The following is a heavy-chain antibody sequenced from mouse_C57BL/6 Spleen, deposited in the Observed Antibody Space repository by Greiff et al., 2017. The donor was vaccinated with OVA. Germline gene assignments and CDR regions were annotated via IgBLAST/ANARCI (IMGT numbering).Heavy chain of an antibody. D-gene: IGHD1-2*01. V-gene: IGHV1-61*01. J-gene: IGHJ3*01. CDR2: IYPSDSET. CDR1: GYTFTSYW. CDR3: ARWGYYGPCAY. Sequence: VQLQQSGAELVRPGSSVKLSCKASGYTFTSYWMDWVKQRPGQGLEWIGNIYPSDSETHYNQKFKDKATLTVDKSSSTAYMQLSSLTSEDSAVYYCARWGYYGPCAYWGQGTLVTVSA.